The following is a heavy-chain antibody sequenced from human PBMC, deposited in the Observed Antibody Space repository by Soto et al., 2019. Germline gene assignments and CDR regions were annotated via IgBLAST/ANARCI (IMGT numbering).Heavy chain of an antibody. D-gene: IGHD5-12*01. Sequence: QITLKESGPTLVRPPQTLTLTCTFSGFSLTIGVGVGWILQPPGKALEWLALIYWDDDKRDSPSLKNRLTITKATSTNQVVLTMTNVGPVDTATYFCAHIDPEIVTVGGHGGFDSWGQGPLVTVSS. CDR1: GFSLTIGVG. J-gene: IGHJ4*02. CDR3: AHIDPEIVTVGGHGGFDS. V-gene: IGHV2-5*02. CDR2: IYWDDDK.